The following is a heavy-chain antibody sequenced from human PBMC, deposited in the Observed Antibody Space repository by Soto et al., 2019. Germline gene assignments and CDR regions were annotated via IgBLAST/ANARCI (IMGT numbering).Heavy chain of an antibody. V-gene: IGHV1-8*02. CDR1: GYTFTGYY. CDR3: ARAYTWGVAVAGM. Sequence: GASVKVSCKASGYTFTGYYMHWVRQAPGQGLEWMGWMNPNSGNTGYAQKFQGRVTMTRNTSKSTAYMELSSLRSEDTAVYYCARAYTWGVAVAGMWGQGTLVTVSS. CDR2: MNPNSGNT. J-gene: IGHJ4*02. D-gene: IGHD6-19*01.